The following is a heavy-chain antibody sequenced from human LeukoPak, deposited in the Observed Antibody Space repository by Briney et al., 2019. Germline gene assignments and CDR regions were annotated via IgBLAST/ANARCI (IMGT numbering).Heavy chain of an antibody. CDR1: GFTFSSYA. CDR3: AKEDGSSWTTTDNWFDP. V-gene: IGHV3-23*01. CDR2: ISGSGGST. D-gene: IGHD6-13*01. J-gene: IGHJ5*02. Sequence: GGSLRLSCAASGFTFSSYAMSWVRQAPGKGLEWVSAISGSGGSTYYADSVKGRFTISRDNSKNTLYLQMNSLRAEDTAVYYCAKEDGSSWTTTDNWFDPWGQGTLVTVSS.